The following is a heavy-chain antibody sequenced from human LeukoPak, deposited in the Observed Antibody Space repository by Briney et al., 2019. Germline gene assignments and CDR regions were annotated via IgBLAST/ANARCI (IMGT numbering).Heavy chain of an antibody. V-gene: IGHV3-23*01. D-gene: IGHD5-18*01. CDR2: ISGSGGST. CDR1: GFTFSSYA. CDR3: ARLSSSSYGYGIPNGVFDY. J-gene: IGHJ4*02. Sequence: GGSLRLSCAASGFTFSSYAMSWVRQAPGKGLEWVSAISGSGGSTYYADSVKGRFTISRDNSKNTLYLQMNSLRAEDTAVYYCARLSSSSYGYGIPNGVFDYWGQGTLVTVSS.